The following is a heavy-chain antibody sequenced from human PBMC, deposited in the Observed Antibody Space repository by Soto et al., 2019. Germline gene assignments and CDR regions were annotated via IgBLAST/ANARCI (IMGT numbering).Heavy chain of an antibody. J-gene: IGHJ4*02. CDR1: GYTFTSYG. CDR3: ASDREF. Sequence: QVQLVQSGAEVKKPGASEKVPCKASGYTFTSYGISWVRQAPGQGLDWMGWISAYNGNTNFAQKLRGRVIMTTDTSTSTAYTELRSLGSHDTAVDYGASDREFWGQGTLVTFCS. V-gene: IGHV1-18*04. CDR2: ISAYNGNT.